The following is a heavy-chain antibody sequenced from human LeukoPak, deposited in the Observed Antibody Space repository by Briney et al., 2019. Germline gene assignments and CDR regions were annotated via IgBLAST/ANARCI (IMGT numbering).Heavy chain of an antibody. CDR3: ARQSIMTGTTSWFDP. D-gene: IGHD1-7*01. Sequence: PSETLSLTCTVSGGSISSYYWGWIRQPPGKGLEWIGSIYYSGSTYYNPSLKSRVTISVDTSKNQFSLKLSSVTAADTAVYYCARQSIMTGTTSWFDPWGQGTLVTVSS. J-gene: IGHJ5*02. CDR2: IYYSGST. V-gene: IGHV4-39*01. CDR1: GGSISSYY.